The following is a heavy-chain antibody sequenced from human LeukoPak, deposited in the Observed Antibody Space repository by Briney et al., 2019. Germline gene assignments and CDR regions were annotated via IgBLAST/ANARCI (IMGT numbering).Heavy chain of an antibody. J-gene: IGHJ4*02. V-gene: IGHV3-74*01. D-gene: IGHD3-3*01. CDR3: ARDDPVTIFGVVIPGSFDY. CDR2: INTDGSST. Sequence: PGGSLRLSCAASGFTFSSYWMHWVRQAPGKGLVWVSRINTDGSSTSYADSVKGRFTISRDNAKNTLYLQMNSLRAEDTAVYYCARDDPVTIFGVVIPGSFDYWGQGTLVTVSS. CDR1: GFTFSSYW.